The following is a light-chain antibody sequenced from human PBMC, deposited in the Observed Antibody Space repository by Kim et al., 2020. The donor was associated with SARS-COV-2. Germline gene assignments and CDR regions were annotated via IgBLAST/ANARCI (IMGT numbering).Light chain of an antibody. Sequence: GQSITRYCAGTSSDLGCYNLVSWYQQPPGKATTLMIYEVSKRPSGVSSRFSGSETGNAASLTVSGLQDENEADYYCCSYAGSSTYVFGTGTKVTVL. CDR1: SSDLGCYNL. V-gene: IGLV2-23*02. J-gene: IGLJ1*01. CDR3: CSYAGSSTYV. CDR2: EVS.